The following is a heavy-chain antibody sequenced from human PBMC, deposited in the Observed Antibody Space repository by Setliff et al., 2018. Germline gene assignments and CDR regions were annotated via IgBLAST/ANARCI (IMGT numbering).Heavy chain of an antibody. Sequence: SETLSLTCTVSGGSMSRSNYYWGWIRQSPGKGVEWIGSIYYYSGSTYYNPSLEGRVTISLDTSKNHLSLKLSSVIAADTAVYYCVTLPYSSGPLHDYWGQGTLVTVSS. CDR1: GGSMSRSNYY. V-gene: IGHV4-39*01. D-gene: IGHD6-19*01. CDR2: IYYYSGST. CDR3: VTLPYSSGPLHDY. J-gene: IGHJ4*02.